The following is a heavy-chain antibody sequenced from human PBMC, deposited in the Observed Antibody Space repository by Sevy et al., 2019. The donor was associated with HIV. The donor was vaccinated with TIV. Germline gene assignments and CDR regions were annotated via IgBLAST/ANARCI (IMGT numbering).Heavy chain of an antibody. Sequence: SETLSITCTVSGGSISAYYWSWIRQPPGKGLEYLGYIYYTGSTNYNPSLKSRVTISLDTSKNQFSLKLSSVTAADTAVYYCAGAPPVRSGDDSLNWFDPWGQGTLVTVSS. J-gene: IGHJ5*02. D-gene: IGHD5-12*01. CDR3: AGAPPVRSGDDSLNWFDP. CDR2: IYYTGST. CDR1: GGSISAYY. V-gene: IGHV4-59*01.